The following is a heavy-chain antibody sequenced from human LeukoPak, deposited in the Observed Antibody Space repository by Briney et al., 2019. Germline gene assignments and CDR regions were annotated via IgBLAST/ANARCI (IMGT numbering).Heavy chain of an antibody. Sequence: GGSLRLSCAASGFIVSENYMSWVRQAPGKGLEWVSTVYSGGLTFYADPVKGRFTISRDNSKNTLYLQMSILRAEDTAVYYCVRDRWPGLGDFWGQGTTVTVSS. J-gene: IGHJ6*02. CDR1: GFIVSENY. CDR3: VRDRWPGLGDF. CDR2: VYSGGLT. V-gene: IGHV3-66*01. D-gene: IGHD3/OR15-3a*01.